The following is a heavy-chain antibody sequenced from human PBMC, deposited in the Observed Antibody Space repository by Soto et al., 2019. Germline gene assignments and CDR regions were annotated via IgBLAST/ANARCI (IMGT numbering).Heavy chain of an antibody. V-gene: IGHV3-74*01. CDR1: GFTFSNYC. J-gene: IGHJ4*02. CDR2: IDHDGPT. Sequence: EVQLVESGGGLVQPGGSLRLSCAGSGFTFSNYCMHWVSQAPGKGLEWVSRIDHDGPTDYADSVRGRLTISRHNPENTLNRQMISVTPDDKVLYYCVRVRHGDYWGQVTLVTVSS. CDR3: VRVRHGDY. D-gene: IGHD3-22*01.